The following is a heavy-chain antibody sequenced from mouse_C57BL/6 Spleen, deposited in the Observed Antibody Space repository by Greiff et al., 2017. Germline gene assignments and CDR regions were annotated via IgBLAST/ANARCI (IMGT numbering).Heavy chain of an antibody. CDR1: GYTFTSYG. CDR2: IYPRSGNT. V-gene: IGHV1-81*01. Sequence: VKLVESGAELARPGASVKLSCKASGYTFTSYGISWVKQRSGQGLEWIGEIYPRSGNTYYNEKFKGKATLTADKSSSTAYMELRSLTSEDSAVYFCARSYDYDVSPYYAMDYWGQGTSVTVSS. J-gene: IGHJ4*01. D-gene: IGHD2-4*01. CDR3: ARSYDYDVSPYYAMDY.